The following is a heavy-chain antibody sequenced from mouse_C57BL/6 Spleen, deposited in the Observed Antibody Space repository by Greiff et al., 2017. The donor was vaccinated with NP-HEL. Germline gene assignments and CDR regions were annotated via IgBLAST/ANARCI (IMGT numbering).Heavy chain of an antibody. J-gene: IGHJ3*01. V-gene: IGHV1-61*01. Sequence: QVQLQQPGAELVRPGSSVKLSCKASGYTFTSYWMDWVKQRPGQGLEWIGNIYPSDSETHYNQKFKDKATLTVDKSSSTAYMQLSSLTSEDYSVYYWYYDYDGFAYWGQGTLVTVSA. D-gene: IGHD2-4*01. CDR2: IYPSDSET. CDR1: GYTFTSYW. CDR3: YYDYDGFAY.